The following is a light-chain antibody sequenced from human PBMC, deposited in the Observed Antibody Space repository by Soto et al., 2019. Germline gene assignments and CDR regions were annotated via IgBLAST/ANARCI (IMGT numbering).Light chain of an antibody. CDR1: TSNIGAGYE. V-gene: IGLV1-40*01. J-gene: IGLJ3*02. CDR2: GH. Sequence: QSVLTQPPSVSGAPGQRVTISCTGNTSNIGAGYEVHWYQQFPGRAPKLLIYGHNRPAGVPDRFSASKSGTSASLAITGLQAEDEADYYCQSYDRSLSAYGVFGGGTKLTVL. CDR3: QSYDRSLSAYGV.